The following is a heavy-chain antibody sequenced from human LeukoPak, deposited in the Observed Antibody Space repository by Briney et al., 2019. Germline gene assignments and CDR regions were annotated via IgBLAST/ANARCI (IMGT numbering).Heavy chain of an antibody. CDR2: ISYDGSNK. J-gene: IGHJ4*02. CDR1: GFTFSSYA. D-gene: IGHD4-17*01. CDR3: ASLPSYTTVTPFDY. Sequence: SGGSLRLSCAASGFTFSSYAMHWVRQAPGKGLEWVAVISYDGSNKYYADFVKGRFTISRDNSKNTLYLQMNSLRAEDTAVYYCASLPSYTTVTPFDYWGQGTLVSVSS. V-gene: IGHV3-30-3*01.